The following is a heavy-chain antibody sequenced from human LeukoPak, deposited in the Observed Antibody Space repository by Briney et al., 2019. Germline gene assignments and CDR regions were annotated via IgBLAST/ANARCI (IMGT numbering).Heavy chain of an antibody. D-gene: IGHD7-27*01. J-gene: IGHJ4*02. CDR2: IWYDGSNK. CDR3: ARDSHQNPLGY. V-gene: IGHV3-33*01. Sequence: GRSLRLSCAASGFTFSSYGMHWVRQAPGKGLEWVAVIWYDGSNKYYADSVKGRFTISRDNSKNTLYLQMNSLRAEDTAVYYCARDSHQNPLGYWGQGTLVTVSS. CDR1: GFTFSSYG.